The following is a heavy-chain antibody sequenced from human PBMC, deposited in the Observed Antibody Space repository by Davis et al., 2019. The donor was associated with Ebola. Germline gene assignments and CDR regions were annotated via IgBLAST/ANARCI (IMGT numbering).Heavy chain of an antibody. CDR3: ARGVGASYYFDY. J-gene: IGHJ4*02. V-gene: IGHV1-3*01. Sequence: ASVKVSCKASGYTFTSYAMHWVRQAPGQRLEWMGWINAGNGNTKYSQKFQGRVTITRDTSASTAYMELSSLRSEDTAVYYCARGVGASYYFDYWGQGTLVTVSS. CDR2: INAGNGNT. D-gene: IGHD1-26*01. CDR1: GYTFTSYA.